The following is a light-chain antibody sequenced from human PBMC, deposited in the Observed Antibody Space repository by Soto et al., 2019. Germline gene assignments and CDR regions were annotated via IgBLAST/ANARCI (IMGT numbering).Light chain of an antibody. J-gene: IGKJ5*01. CDR1: QSVNRNY. Sequence: EIVLTQSPGTLSLSPGERATLSCRASQSVNRNYLAWYQQKPGQAPRLLFYGASSRATGIPDRFSGSGSGTDFTLTISRLEPEDFAVYYCQQYGSSPITFGQGTRLEIK. CDR2: GAS. CDR3: QQYGSSPIT. V-gene: IGKV3-20*01.